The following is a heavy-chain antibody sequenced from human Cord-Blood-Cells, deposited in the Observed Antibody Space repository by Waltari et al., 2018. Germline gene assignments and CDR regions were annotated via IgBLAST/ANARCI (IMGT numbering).Heavy chain of an antibody. CDR3: ARVSQSDYDILTGYSGYYYMDV. Sequence: QVQLQESGPGLVKPSETLSLTCTVSGGSISSYYWSWIRQPAGKGLEWIGRIYTSGRTKYSPSLKSRGTMSVDTSKNQFSLKLSSVTAADTAVYYCARVSQSDYDILTGYSGYYYMDVWGKGTTVTVSS. D-gene: IGHD3-9*01. CDR2: IYTSGRT. CDR1: GGSISSYY. J-gene: IGHJ6*03. V-gene: IGHV4-4*07.